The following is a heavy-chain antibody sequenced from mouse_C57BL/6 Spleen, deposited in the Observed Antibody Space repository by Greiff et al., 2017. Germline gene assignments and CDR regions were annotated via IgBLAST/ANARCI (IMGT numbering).Heavy chain of an antibody. V-gene: IGHV2-2*01. D-gene: IGHD2-4*01. Sequence: VNVVESGPGLVQPSQSLSITCTVSGFSLTSYGVHWVRQSPGKGLEWLGVIWSGGSTDYNAAFISRLSISKDNSKSQVFFKMNSLQADDTAIYYYARSPFNYDYDDYAMDYWGQGTSVTVSS. CDR3: ARSPFNYDYDDYAMDY. CDR2: IWSGGST. J-gene: IGHJ4*01. CDR1: GFSLTSYG.